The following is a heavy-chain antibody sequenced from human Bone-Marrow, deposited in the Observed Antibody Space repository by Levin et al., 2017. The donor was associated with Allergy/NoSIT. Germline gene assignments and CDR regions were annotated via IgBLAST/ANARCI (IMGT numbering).Heavy chain of an antibody. CDR2: INPNSGGT. CDR1: GYTFTGYY. D-gene: IGHD1-7*01. CDR3: ARAGTTGGYYYYGMDV. V-gene: IGHV1-2*04. J-gene: IGHJ6*02. Sequence: ASVKVSCKASGYTFTGYYMHWVRQAPGQGLEWMGWINPNSGGTNYAQKFQGWVTMTRDTSISTAYMELSRLRSDDTAVYYCARAGTTGGYYYYGMDVWGQGTTVTVSS.